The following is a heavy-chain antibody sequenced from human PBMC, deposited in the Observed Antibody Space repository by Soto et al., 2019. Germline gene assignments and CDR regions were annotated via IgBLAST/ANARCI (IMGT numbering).Heavy chain of an antibody. CDR2: INHSGST. V-gene: IGHV4-34*01. CDR3: ARSVFP. CDR1: GGSFSGYY. J-gene: IGHJ5*02. Sequence: SETLSLTCAVYGGSFSGYYKKWIRQPPGKGLEWIGEINHSGSTNYNPSLKSRVTISVDTSKNQFSLKLSSVTAADTAVYYCARSVFPWGQGTLVTVSS.